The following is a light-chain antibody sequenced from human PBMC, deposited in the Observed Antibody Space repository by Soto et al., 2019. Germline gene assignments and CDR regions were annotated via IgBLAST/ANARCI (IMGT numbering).Light chain of an antibody. V-gene: IGLV2-14*01. J-gene: IGLJ1*01. CDR2: GVS. CDR1: SSVVGGYNY. CDR3: SSYTSSSSYV. Sequence: QSVLTQPASLSGAPGQSITISCTGTSSVVGGYNYVSWYQQHPGKAPKLMIYGVSNRPSGVSNRFSGSKSGNTASLTISGLQAEDEADYYCSSYTSSSSYVFGTGTKVTVL.